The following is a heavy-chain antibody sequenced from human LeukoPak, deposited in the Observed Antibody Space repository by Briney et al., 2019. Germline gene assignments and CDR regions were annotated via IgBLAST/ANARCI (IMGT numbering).Heavy chain of an antibody. CDR2: LSATGDYT. D-gene: IGHD2-2*01. V-gene: IGHV3-23*01. J-gene: IGHJ4*02. Sequence: GGSLRLSCVGSGFTIRDYAMGWVRQASGKGLEWVSVLSATGDYTEYADSVRGRFTISRDTSQNTLSLQMYSLRAEDTALYYCAKKPALIKYPFDNWGQGTLVTVSS. CDR3: AKKPALIKYPFDN. CDR1: GFTIRDYA.